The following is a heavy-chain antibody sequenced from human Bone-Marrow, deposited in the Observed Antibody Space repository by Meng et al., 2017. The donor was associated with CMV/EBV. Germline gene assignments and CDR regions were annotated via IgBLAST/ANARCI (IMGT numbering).Heavy chain of an antibody. V-gene: IGHV3-74*01. CDR1: GFTFSNYW. Sequence: GGSLRLSCAASGFTFSNYWVHWVRQAPGKGLVWVSRISSEGTTTTYADSVKGRFTISRGNAKNTLYLQMNSLRAEDTAVYYCARDYYDSSGYRNWFDPWGQGTLVTVSS. CDR3: ARDYYDSSGYRNWFDP. J-gene: IGHJ5*02. CDR2: ISSEGTTT. D-gene: IGHD3-22*01.